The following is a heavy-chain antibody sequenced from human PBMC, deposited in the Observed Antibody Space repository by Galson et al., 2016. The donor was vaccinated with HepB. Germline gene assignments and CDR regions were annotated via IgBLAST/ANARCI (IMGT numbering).Heavy chain of an antibody. J-gene: IGHJ4*02. CDR1: GFTFSTYT. CDR3: ARASSVGSFGYEYYFDY. V-gene: IGHV3-21*01. CDR2: ISSSSTYI. Sequence: SLRLSCAASGFTFSTYTMNWVRQAPGKGLEWVSFISSSSTYIYYADSVKGRFTISRDNAKNSLYLQMNSLRAEDTAVYYCARASSVGSFGYEYYFDYWGQGTLLTVSS. D-gene: IGHD3-16*01.